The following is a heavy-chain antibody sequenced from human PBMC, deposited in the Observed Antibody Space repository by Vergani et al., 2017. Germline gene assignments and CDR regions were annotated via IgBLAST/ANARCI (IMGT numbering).Heavy chain of an antibody. CDR3: ARDVGYCSSTSCRETYYYYGMDV. J-gene: IGHJ6*02. CDR2: IIPILGIA. CDR1: GGTFSSYT. V-gene: IGHV1-69*08. D-gene: IGHD2-2*01. Sequence: QVQMVQSGAEVKKPGSSVKVSCKASGGTFSSYTISWVRQAPGQGLEWMGRIIPILGIANYAQKFQGRVTITADKSTSTADMVLSSLRAEDTAVYYCARDVGYCSSTSCRETYYYYGMDVWGQGP.